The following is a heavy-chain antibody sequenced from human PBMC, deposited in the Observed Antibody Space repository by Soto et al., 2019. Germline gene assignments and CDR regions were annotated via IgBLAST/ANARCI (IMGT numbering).Heavy chain of an antibody. V-gene: IGHV4-39*01. J-gene: IGHJ6*02. CDR3: ARHGGTSGWYPRIKYYGMNV. CDR2: IYYNGST. Sequence: QLQLQESGPGLVKPSETLSLTCTVSGDSITSSGSYWGWIRQPPGKGLEWIGGIYYNGSTYYNPSLKSRVIISVDTSKNHLSLKLTSMTAADTAMYYCARHGGTSGWYPRIKYYGMNVWGQGTTVTVSS. D-gene: IGHD6-19*01. CDR1: GDSITSSGSY.